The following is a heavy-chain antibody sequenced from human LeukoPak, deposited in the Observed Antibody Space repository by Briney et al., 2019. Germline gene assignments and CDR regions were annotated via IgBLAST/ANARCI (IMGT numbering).Heavy chain of an antibody. D-gene: IGHD3-10*01. CDR2: ISGSGGST. CDR3: AKDSPGLWFGELYLDY. CDR1: GFTFSSYA. J-gene: IGHJ4*02. V-gene: IGHV3-23*01. Sequence: PGGSLRLSCAASGFTFSSYAMSWVRQAPGKGLEWVSAISGSGGSTYYADSVKGRFTISRDNSKNTLYLQMNSLRAEDTAVYYCAKDSPGLWFGELYLDYWGQGTLVTVSS.